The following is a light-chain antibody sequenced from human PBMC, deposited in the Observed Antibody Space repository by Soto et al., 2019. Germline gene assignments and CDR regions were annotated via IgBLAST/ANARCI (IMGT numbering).Light chain of an antibody. CDR1: QSVSSY. Sequence: VLTHSPDTLSLSPGERTPLSCRASQSVSSYLAWYQQKSGQAPRLLIYDASNRATGIPARFSGSGSGTDFTLTISSLEPEDFAVYYCQQRSNWPRTFGQGTKVDIK. V-gene: IGKV3-11*01. J-gene: IGKJ1*01. CDR3: QQRSNWPRT. CDR2: DAS.